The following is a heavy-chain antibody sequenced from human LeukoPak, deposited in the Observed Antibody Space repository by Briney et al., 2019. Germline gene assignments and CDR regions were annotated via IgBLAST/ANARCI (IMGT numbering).Heavy chain of an antibody. CDR1: GFASSSHA. D-gene: IGHD1-1*01. CDR3: ANEVRPNDY. J-gene: IGHJ4*02. V-gene: IGHV3-23*01. Sequence: GGSLRLSCAASGFASSSHAMSWVRQAPGKGLEWVSSIDISGGSTYYADSAEGRFTISRDNSKNTLYLQMNGLRVEDTALYYCANEVRPNDYWGQGTLVTVSS. CDR2: IDISGGST.